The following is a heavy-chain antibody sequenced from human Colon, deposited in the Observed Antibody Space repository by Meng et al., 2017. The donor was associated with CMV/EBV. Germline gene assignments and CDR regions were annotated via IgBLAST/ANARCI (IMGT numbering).Heavy chain of an antibody. J-gene: IGHJ4*02. Sequence: GQLVESGGGLVQPGGSLGLSCAASGFPVSSKYMSWVRQAPGKGLEWVSVIYIDDSTYYADSVEGRFTISRDNSRNTVYLQMNSLRAEDTAVYYCARDSPHAWDWGQGTLVTVSS. CDR3: ARDSPHAWD. V-gene: IGHV3-53*01. CDR2: IYIDDST. D-gene: IGHD3-16*01. CDR1: GFPVSSKY.